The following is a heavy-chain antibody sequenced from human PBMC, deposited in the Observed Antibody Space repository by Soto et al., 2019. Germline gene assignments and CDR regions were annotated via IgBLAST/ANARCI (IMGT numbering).Heavy chain of an antibody. CDR2: ISYDGSNK. V-gene: IGHV3-30*18. J-gene: IGHJ4*02. D-gene: IGHD1-26*01. CDR1: GFTFSSYG. CDR3: AKDGEWELLAYYFDY. Sequence: GGSLRLSCAASGFTFSSYGMHWVRQAPGKGLEWVAVISYDGSNKYYADSVKGRFTISRDNTKNTLYLQMNSLRAEDTAVYYCAKDGEWELLAYYFDYWGQGTLVTVSS.